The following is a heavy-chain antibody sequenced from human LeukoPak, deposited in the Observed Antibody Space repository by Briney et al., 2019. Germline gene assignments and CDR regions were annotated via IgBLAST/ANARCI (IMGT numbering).Heavy chain of an antibody. Sequence: PGGALRLSCAPSRFTFSNYAISWVRQAPRRGVEWVSSITGNALNSYHADFIKGRFTISRDDSKNTLYLHLSSLSVEDTAVYYCARLQVFFDNSGYSYFDNGGQGTLVTVSS. CDR1: RFTFSNYA. CDR3: ARLQVFFDNSGYSYFDN. D-gene: IGHD3-22*01. V-gene: IGHV3-23*01. J-gene: IGHJ4*02. CDR2: ITGNALNS.